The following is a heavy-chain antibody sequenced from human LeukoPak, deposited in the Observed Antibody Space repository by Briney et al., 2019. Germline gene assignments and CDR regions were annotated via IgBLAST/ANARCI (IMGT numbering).Heavy chain of an antibody. CDR2: TYYRSKWYS. CDR3: ARDRGSSWSESDAFDI. D-gene: IGHD6-13*01. Sequence: SQTLSLTCAISGDSVSSNSAAWNWIRQSPSRGLEWLGRTYYRSKWYSDYAVSVKSRITINPDTSKNQFSLQLNSVTPEDTAVYYCARDRGSSWSESDAFDIWGQGTMVTVSS. V-gene: IGHV6-1*01. CDR1: GDSVSSNSAA. J-gene: IGHJ3*02.